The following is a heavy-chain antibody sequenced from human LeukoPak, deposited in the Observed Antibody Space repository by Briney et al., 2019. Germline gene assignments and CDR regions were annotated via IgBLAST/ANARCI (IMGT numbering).Heavy chain of an antibody. J-gene: IGHJ5*02. CDR2: IRNDGSRT. V-gene: IGHV3-74*03. Sequence: GGSLRLSCAASGFSFSGYWMHWVRQAPGKGLVWVARIRNDGSRTTYADSVKGRFTISRDNAKSTLFLQMNSVTVEDTAVYYCTKSDWFAPWGQGTLVTVSS. CDR3: TKSDWFAP. CDR1: GFSFSGYW.